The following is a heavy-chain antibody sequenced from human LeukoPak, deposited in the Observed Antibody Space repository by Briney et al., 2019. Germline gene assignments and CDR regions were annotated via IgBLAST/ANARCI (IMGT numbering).Heavy chain of an antibody. CDR1: GYSISNGYY. CDR2: IYHSGSA. Sequence: PSETLSLTCTVSGYSISNGYYWGWIRQPPGKGLEWIGNIYHSGSAYYNPSLKSRVTISVDTSKNQFSLKLSSVTAADTAVYYCARHLGACSSTSCNYFDYWGQGTLVTVSS. J-gene: IGHJ4*02. D-gene: IGHD2-2*01. V-gene: IGHV4-38-2*02. CDR3: ARHLGACSSTSCNYFDY.